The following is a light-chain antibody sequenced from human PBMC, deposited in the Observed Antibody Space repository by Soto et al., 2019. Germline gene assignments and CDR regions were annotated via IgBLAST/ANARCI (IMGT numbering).Light chain of an antibody. J-gene: IGKJ3*01. V-gene: IGKV2-30*01. Sequence: DVVMTQSPLSLPVTLGQPASISCRSSQSLVYSDGNTYFTWFQQRPGQSPRRLIYKVSNRDSGVPDRFSGSGSVNDFTLKLSWVEAEDVGVYYCWQGTPPFTFGPGNKVDIK. CDR3: WQGTPPFT. CDR1: QSLVYSDGNTY. CDR2: KVS.